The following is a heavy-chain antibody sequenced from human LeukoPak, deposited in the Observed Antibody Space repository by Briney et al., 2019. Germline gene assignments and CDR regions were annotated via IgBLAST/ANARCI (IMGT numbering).Heavy chain of an antibody. CDR3: ATLGDCSSTSCYGDAFDI. CDR2: IYYSGST. V-gene: IGHV4-59*08. D-gene: IGHD2-2*01. CDR1: GGSISSYY. Sequence: SETLSLTCTVSGGSISSYYWSWIRQPPGKGLEWVGYIYYSGSTNYNPSLKSRVTISVDTSKNQFSLELSSVTAADTAVYYCATLGDCSSTSCYGDAFDIWGQGTMVTVSS. J-gene: IGHJ3*02.